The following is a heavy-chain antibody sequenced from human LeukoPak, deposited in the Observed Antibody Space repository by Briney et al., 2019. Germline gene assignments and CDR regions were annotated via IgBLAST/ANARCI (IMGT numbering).Heavy chain of an antibody. V-gene: IGHV3-7*03. Sequence: GGSLRLSCAASGFTFGDTWMNWVRQVPGQGLEWVANIKQDGSEKFYVASVKGQFTISRDNGKSSLYLQMNSLRAEDTAPYYCATSYDMGWLIGYWGQGTLVTVSS. CDR1: GFTFGDTW. CDR2: IKQDGSEK. D-gene: IGHD3/OR15-3a*01. CDR3: ATSYDMGWLIGY. J-gene: IGHJ4*02.